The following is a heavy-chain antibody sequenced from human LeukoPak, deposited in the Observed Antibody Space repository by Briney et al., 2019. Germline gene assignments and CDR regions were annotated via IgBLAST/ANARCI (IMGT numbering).Heavy chain of an antibody. D-gene: IGHD6-19*01. CDR3: ARVSSSSGWYRGVNYFDY. CDR2: INHSGST. J-gene: IGHJ4*02. V-gene: IGHV4-34*01. CDR1: GGSFSGYY. Sequence: PSETLSLTCAVYGGSFSGYYWSWIRQPPGKGLEWIGEINHSGSTNYNPSLKSRVTISVDTSKNQFSLKLSSVTAADTAVYYCARVSSSSGWYRGVNYFDYWGQGTLVTVSS.